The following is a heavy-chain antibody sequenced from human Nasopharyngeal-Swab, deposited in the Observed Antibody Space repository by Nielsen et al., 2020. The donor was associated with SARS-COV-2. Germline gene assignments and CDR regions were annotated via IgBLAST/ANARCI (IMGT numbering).Heavy chain of an antibody. CDR2: ITVIGRSP. D-gene: IGHD2-15*01. J-gene: IGHJ3*02. V-gene: IGHV3-23*01. CDR1: GFTFSSYA. CDR3: AREPRGYCSGGSCYFVGRAFDI. Sequence: GGSLRLSCAASGFTFSSYAMNWVRQAPGKGLEWVSGITVIGRSPYYADSVKGRFTLSRDNSKNTLYLQMNSLRAEDTAVYYCAREPRGYCSGGSCYFVGRAFDIWGQGTMVTVSS.